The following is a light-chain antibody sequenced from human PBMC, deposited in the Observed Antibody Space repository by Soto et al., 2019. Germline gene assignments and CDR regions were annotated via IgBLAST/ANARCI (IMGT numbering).Light chain of an antibody. CDR2: GAF. V-gene: IGKV3-20*01. J-gene: IGKJ4*01. Sequence: EIVLTQSPGTLSLSPGERATLSCRASQSVSSSYLDWYQQKPGQAPRLLIYGAFSRATGIPDRFSGSGSGTDFTLTISRLEPEDFAVYYCQQYGSSPPHTFGGWTKVEIK. CDR3: QQYGSSPPHT. CDR1: QSVSSSY.